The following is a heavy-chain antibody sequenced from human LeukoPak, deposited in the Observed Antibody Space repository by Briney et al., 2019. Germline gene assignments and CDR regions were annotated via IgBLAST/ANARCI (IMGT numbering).Heavy chain of an antibody. D-gene: IGHD2-2*01. Sequence: SETLSLTCAVYGGSFSGYYWSWIRQPPGKGLEWIGEINHSGSTNYNPSLKSRVTISVDTSKNQFSLKLSSVTAADTAVYYSARVVVVPAAKGAPDYWGQGTLVTVSS. J-gene: IGHJ4*02. CDR1: GGSFSGYY. CDR2: INHSGST. V-gene: IGHV4-34*01. CDR3: ARVVVVPAAKGAPDY.